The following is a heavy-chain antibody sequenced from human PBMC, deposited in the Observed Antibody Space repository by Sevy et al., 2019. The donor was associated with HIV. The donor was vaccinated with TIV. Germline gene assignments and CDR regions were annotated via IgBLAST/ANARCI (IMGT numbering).Heavy chain of an antibody. Sequence: GGSLRLSCAASGFGVSRSAMNWVRQAPGKGLEWVSAIYSGGTPYYADSVKGRFTLSRDNSKNTLYLQMNSLSPEDTAVYYCARRLGAVDDAFDNWGQGTMVTVSS. CDR2: IYSGGTP. CDR1: GFGVSRSA. CDR3: ARRLGAVDDAFDN. D-gene: IGHD1-26*01. J-gene: IGHJ3*02. V-gene: IGHV3-53*01.